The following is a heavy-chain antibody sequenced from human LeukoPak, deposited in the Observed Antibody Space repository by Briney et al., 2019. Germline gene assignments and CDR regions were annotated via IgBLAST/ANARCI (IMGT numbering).Heavy chain of an antibody. CDR1: GFAFSSYD. CDR2: IGIAADT. J-gene: IGHJ4*02. V-gene: IGHV3-13*04. CDR3: VRAVYCSGGSCTLLPPL. Sequence: SGGSLRLSCAAPGFAFSSYDMHWVRQATGKGLEWVSGIGIAADTYYAGSVKGRFTISRDNVKNSLYLQMNSLRAGDTAVYYCVRAVYCSGGSCTLLPPLWGQGALVTVSS. D-gene: IGHD2-15*01.